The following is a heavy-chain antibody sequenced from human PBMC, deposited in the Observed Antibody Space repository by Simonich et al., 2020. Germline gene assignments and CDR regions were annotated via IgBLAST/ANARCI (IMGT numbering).Heavy chain of an antibody. CDR2: ISNSSSYI. CDR3: AREIEAGNAFDI. Sequence: EVQLVESGGGLVKPGGSLRLSCAASGFTFSSYSMNWVRQAPGRGREWVPSISNSSSYIYYADSVKGRFTISRDNAKNSLYLQMNSLRAEDTAVYYCAREIEAGNAFDIWGQGTMVTVSS. CDR1: GFTFSSYS. J-gene: IGHJ3*02. V-gene: IGHV3-21*01.